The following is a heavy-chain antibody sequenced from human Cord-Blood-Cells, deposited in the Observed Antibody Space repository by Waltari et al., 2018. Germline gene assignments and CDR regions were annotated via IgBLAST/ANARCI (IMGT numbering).Heavy chain of an antibody. CDR2: MYYSGST. V-gene: IGHV4-39*01. D-gene: IGHD7-27*01. CDR1: GGSLSSRSYY. J-gene: IGHJ3*02. CDR3: ASSTGDDAFDI. Sequence: QLQLQESGPGLVKPSETLSLTCTVSGGSLSSRSYYWGCIRQPPGKGVEWIGSMYYSGSTYYNPSLKSRVTISVDTSKNQFSLKLSSVTAADTAVYYCASSTGDDAFDIWGQGTMVTVSS.